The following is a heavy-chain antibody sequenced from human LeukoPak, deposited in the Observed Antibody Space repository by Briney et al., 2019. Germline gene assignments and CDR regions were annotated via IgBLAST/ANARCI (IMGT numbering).Heavy chain of an antibody. V-gene: IGHV4-4*02. CDR2: IYHSGST. CDR1: GGSISSNNW. Sequence: PSGTLSLTCAVSGGSISSNNWWSWVRQPPGKGLEWIGEIYHSGSTNYNPSLKSRVTISVDTSKNQFSLKLSSVTAADTAVYYCARGVAGDWTTYFDYWGQGTLVTVSS. D-gene: IGHD2-21*02. J-gene: IGHJ4*02. CDR3: ARGVAGDWTTYFDY.